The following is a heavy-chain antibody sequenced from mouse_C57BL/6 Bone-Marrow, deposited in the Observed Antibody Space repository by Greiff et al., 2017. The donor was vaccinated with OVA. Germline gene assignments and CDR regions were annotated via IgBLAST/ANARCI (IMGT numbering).Heavy chain of an antibody. D-gene: IGHD2-4*01. CDR3: ARRGYDYGAWFAY. CDR1: GYSITSGYY. Sequence: EVQLQESGPGLVKPSQSLSLTCSVTGYSITSGYYWNWIRQFPGNKLEWMGYISYDGSTKYNPSLKNRISITRDTSKNQFFLKLNSVTTEDTATYYCARRGYDYGAWFAYWGQGTLVTVSA. CDR2: ISYDGST. V-gene: IGHV3-6*01. J-gene: IGHJ3*01.